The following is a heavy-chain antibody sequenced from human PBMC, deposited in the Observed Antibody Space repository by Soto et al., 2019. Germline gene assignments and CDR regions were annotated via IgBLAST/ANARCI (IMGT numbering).Heavy chain of an antibody. CDR1: GFTFSSNA. CDR2: ISGSGGTT. V-gene: IGHV3-23*01. CDR3: AKQRAGFGSGSDTYYFDY. D-gene: IGHD3-10*01. Sequence: EVQLLESGGGLVQPGGSLRISCIDSGFTFSSNAMSWVRQAPGKGLEWVSAISGSGGTTYYADSVKGRFAVSRDNSNNTLYLQMNSLRAEDTAVYYCAKQRAGFGSGSDTYYFDYWGQGTLVTVSS. J-gene: IGHJ4*02.